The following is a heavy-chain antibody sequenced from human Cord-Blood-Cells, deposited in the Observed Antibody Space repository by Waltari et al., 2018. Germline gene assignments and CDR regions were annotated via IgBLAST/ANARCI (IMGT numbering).Heavy chain of an antibody. CDR2: IIPIFGTA. V-gene: IGHV1-69*12. Sequence: QVQLVQSGAEVKKPGSSVKVSCKASGGTFSSYAISWVRQAPGQGLEWMGGIIPIFGTANYAQKFQGRVTITADEATGTAYMELSSLRSEDTAVYYWASHLREYQLLDYWGQGTLVTVSS. CDR3: ASHLREYQLLDY. D-gene: IGHD2-2*01. CDR1: GGTFSSYA. J-gene: IGHJ4*02.